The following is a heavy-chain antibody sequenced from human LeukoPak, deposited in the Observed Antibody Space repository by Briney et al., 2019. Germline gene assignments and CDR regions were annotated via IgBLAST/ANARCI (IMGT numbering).Heavy chain of an antibody. J-gene: IGHJ4*02. CDR3: ARGRPHGNDY. Sequence: GGSLRLSCAASGFTFSSYWMNWVRQVPGKGLVWVSRIVSDGSNTNYADSVKGRFTISRDNAKNTLYLQMNSLRVEDTAVYYCARGRPHGNDYWGQGTLVTVSS. CDR2: IVSDGSNT. D-gene: IGHD4-23*01. CDR1: GFTFSSYW. V-gene: IGHV3-74*01.